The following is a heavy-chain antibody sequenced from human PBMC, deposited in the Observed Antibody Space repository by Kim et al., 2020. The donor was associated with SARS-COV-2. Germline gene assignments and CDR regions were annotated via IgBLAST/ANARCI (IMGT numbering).Heavy chain of an antibody. Sequence: SETLSLTCTVSGSSISSNNYYWGWIRQPPGKGLEWIGSIYYSGSTYQNPSLKSRVTISVDTSKNQFSLKLSSVTAADTAVYYCAARATDCSRTNCHYDGFDIWGQGTMVTVSS. CDR3: AARATDCSRTNCHYDGFDI. CDR2: IYYSGST. J-gene: IGHJ3*02. CDR1: GSSISSNNYY. V-gene: IGHV4-39*01. D-gene: IGHD2-2*01.